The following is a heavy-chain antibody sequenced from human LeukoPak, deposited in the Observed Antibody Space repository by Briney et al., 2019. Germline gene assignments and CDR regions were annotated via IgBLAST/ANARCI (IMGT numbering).Heavy chain of an antibody. CDR3: ALIVATMGNFDY. J-gene: IGHJ4*02. D-gene: IGHD5-12*01. CDR2: ISGSGGST. CDR1: GFTFSSYA. Sequence: GSLRLSCAASGFTFSSYAMSWVRQAPGKGLEWVPAISGSGGSTYYADSVKGRFTISRDNSKYTLYLQMNSLRAEDTAVYYCALIVATMGNFDYWGQGTLVTVSS. V-gene: IGHV3-23*01.